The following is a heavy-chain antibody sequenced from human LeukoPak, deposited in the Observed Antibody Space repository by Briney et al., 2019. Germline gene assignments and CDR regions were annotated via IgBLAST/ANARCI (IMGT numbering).Heavy chain of an antibody. J-gene: IGHJ5*02. CDR3: AKGRQWLVLCWFDP. CDR1: GFTFSSYG. Sequence: PGGSLRLSCAASGFTFSSYGMHWVRQAPGRGLEWVAFIRYDGSNKYYAESVKGRFTISRDNSKKKLYLQMNSVRAEDTAVYYCAKGRQWLVLCWFDPWGQGTLVTVSS. CDR2: IRYDGSNK. V-gene: IGHV3-30*02. D-gene: IGHD6-19*01.